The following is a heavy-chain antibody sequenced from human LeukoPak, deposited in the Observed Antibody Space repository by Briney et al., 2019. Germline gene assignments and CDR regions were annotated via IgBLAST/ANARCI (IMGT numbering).Heavy chain of an antibody. J-gene: IGHJ4*02. CDR2: INPNNGGS. V-gene: IGHV1-2*02. Sequence: ASVKVSCKASGYTFADHYMHWVRQAPGQGLEWMGWINPNNGGSNYAQKLLGRVTMARDTSISTAYMELSRLRSDDTAVYYCARDKGRRYPNSRSNFGDYWGQGTLVTVSS. CDR1: GYTFADHY. CDR3: ARDKGRRYPNSRSNFGDY. D-gene: IGHD1-20*01.